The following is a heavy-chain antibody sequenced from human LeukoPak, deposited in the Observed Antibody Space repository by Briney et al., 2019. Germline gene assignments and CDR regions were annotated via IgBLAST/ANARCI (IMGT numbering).Heavy chain of an antibody. CDR1: GFTFSSYA. J-gene: IGHJ6*03. V-gene: IGHV3-64*01. D-gene: IGHD4-17*01. Sequence: PGGSLRLSCAASGFTFSSYAMHWVRQAPGKGLEYVSAISSNGGSTYYANSVKGRFTISRDNSKNTLYLQMGSLRAEDMAVYYCARVSQPLGDYGDYGTYMDVWGKGTTVTISS. CDR3: ARVSQPLGDYGDYGTYMDV. CDR2: ISSNGGST.